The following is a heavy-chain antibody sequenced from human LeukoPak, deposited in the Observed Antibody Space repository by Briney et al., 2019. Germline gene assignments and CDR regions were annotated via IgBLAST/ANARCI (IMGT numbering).Heavy chain of an antibody. CDR3: ATSWWGEHY. CDR1: GFTFSTSV. CDR2: ISASGSTT. J-gene: IGHJ4*02. Sequence: GGSLSLSCAASGFTFSTSVMSWVRQAPGKGLGWVSTISASGSTTYYADSVKGRFTISRDNSKNTLYLQMNSRRAEDTAIYYCATSWWGEHYWGQGTLVTVST. V-gene: IGHV3-23*01. D-gene: IGHD3-10*01.